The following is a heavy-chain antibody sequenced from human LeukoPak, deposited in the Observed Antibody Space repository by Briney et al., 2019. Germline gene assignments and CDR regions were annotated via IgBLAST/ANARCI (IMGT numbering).Heavy chain of an antibody. Sequence: PGGSLRLPCAASGFSFSSYWMSWVRQAPGKGLEWVANIKEDGSEKYYVDSVKGRFTISRDNSKNTLYLQMNSLRAEDTAVYYCARRAGAYSHPYDYWGQGTLVTVSS. CDR3: ARRAGAYSHPYDY. D-gene: IGHD4/OR15-4a*01. V-gene: IGHV3-7*03. CDR1: GFSFSSYW. CDR2: IKEDGSEK. J-gene: IGHJ4*02.